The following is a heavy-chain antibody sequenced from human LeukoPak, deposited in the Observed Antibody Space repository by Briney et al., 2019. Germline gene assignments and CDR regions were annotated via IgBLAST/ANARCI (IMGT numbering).Heavy chain of an antibody. CDR2: ISSSSSTI. CDR3: AREGPTSWHYYYMDV. D-gene: IGHD2-2*01. V-gene: IGHV3-48*01. J-gene: IGHJ6*03. Sequence: GGSLRLSCAASGFTFSSYSMNWVRQAPGKGLEWVSYISSSSSTIYYADSVKGRFTISRDNAKNSLYLQMNSLRAEDTAVYYCAREGPTSWHYYYMDVWGKGTTVTVS. CDR1: GFTFSSYS.